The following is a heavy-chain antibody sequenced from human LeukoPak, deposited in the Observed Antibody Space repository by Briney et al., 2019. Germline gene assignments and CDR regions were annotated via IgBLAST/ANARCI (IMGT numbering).Heavy chain of an antibody. CDR1: GDTFSRYA. Sequence: ASVKVSCKASGDTFSRYAISWVRQAPRQALVWRGGIIPIFGTANYAQKFQGRVTITADESTSTAYMELSSLRSEDTAVYYCARDLALSSRDDYYYYYMDVWGKGTTVTVSS. CDR3: ARDLALSSRDDYYYYYMDV. CDR2: IIPIFGTA. V-gene: IGHV1-69*13. D-gene: IGHD3-3*02. J-gene: IGHJ6*03.